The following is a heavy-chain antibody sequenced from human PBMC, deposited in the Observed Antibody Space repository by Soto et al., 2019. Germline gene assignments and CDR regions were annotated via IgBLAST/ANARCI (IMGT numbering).Heavy chain of an antibody. J-gene: IGHJ6*03. CDR2: TYYRSKWYI. CDR3: ARGSWDDVTGHYYMDV. Sequence: SQTLSLTCDISGDSVSSNSSAWNWIRQTPSRGLEWLGRTYYRSKWYINYAVSVKSRITVNPDTSKNQFSLQLNSVTPEDTAVYYCARGSWDDVTGHYYMDVWGKGTTVTVSS. D-gene: IGHD1-1*01. V-gene: IGHV6-1*01. CDR1: GDSVSSNSSA.